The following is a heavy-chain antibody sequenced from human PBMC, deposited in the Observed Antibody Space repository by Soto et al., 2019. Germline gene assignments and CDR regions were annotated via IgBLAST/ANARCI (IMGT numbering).Heavy chain of an antibody. CDR1: GGTFSSSA. CDR3: ARDNDRLQLGGNYYYILDV. Sequence: QVQLVQSGAEMKEPGSSVKVSCKTSGGTFSSSAISWLRQAPGQGLEWMGGIIPLFRTPDYAQKFQGRVTIAADESTSTAYVELSSLGSEDTAVYYCARDNDRLQLGGNYYYILDVWGQGTTITVSS. CDR2: IIPLFRTP. V-gene: IGHV1-69*12. D-gene: IGHD4-4*01. J-gene: IGHJ6*02.